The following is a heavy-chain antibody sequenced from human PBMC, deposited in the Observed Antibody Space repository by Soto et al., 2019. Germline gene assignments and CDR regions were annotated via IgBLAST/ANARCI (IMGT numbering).Heavy chain of an antibody. V-gene: IGHV1-8*01. Sequence: QVQLVQSGAEVKKPGASVKVSCKASGYSFSDYDINWVRQATGQGPEWMGWMNPNSGNTGYAQKFQGRVTRTRNTSINTAYMELSSLGSEDTAVYYCARDNRYNGNDEVWFDPWGQGTLVTVSS. D-gene: IGHD1-20*01. CDR2: MNPNSGNT. CDR1: GYSFSDYD. CDR3: ARDNRYNGNDEVWFDP. J-gene: IGHJ5*02.